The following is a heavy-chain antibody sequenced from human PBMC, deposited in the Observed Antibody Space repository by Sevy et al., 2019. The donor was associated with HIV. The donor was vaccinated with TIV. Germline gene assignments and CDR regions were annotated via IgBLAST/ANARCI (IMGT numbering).Heavy chain of an antibody. D-gene: IGHD3-22*01. CDR1: GYTFVTYG. Sequence: ASVKVSCKTSGYTFVTYGISWVQQVPGQGPQWMGWISGNDGSTREAQIFQDRVTMTTDRTTSTAYMEVRRLRSDDTAVYYCVRDANYDSESSGYPFDDWGQRTLVTVSS. V-gene: IGHV1-18*01. J-gene: IGHJ4*02. CDR3: VRDANYDSESSGYPFDD. CDR2: ISGNDGST.